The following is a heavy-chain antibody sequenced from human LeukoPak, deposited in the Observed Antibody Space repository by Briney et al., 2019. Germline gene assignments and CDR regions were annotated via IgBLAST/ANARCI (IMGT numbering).Heavy chain of an antibody. CDR3: AKGPTVTTSSDY. CDR1: GFTLSNYW. D-gene: IGHD4-17*01. V-gene: IGHV3-7*05. Sequence: GGSLRLSCAASGFTLSNYWMTWVRQAPGKGLEWVANIKQDGSEKYYVDSVKGRFTISRDNAKNSLYLQMDSLRAEDTAVYYCAKGPTVTTSSDYWGQGTLVTVSS. J-gene: IGHJ4*02. CDR2: IKQDGSEK.